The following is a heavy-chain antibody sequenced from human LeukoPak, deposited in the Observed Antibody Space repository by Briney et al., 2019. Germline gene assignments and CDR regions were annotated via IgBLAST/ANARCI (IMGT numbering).Heavy chain of an antibody. Sequence: ASVKVSRKASGYTFTSYAMHWVRQAPGQRLEWMGWINAGNGNTKYSQKFQGRVTITRDTSASTAYMELSSLRSEDTAVYYCARLVVPAAPGYYYGMDVWGKGTTVTVSS. CDR3: ARLVVPAAPGYYYGMDV. V-gene: IGHV1-3*01. D-gene: IGHD2-2*01. CDR2: INAGNGNT. J-gene: IGHJ6*04. CDR1: GYTFTSYA.